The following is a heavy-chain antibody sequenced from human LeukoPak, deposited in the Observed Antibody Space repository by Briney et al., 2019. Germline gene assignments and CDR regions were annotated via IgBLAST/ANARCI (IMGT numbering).Heavy chain of an antibody. Sequence: PSETLSLTCAVSGYSISSAYYWGWIRQPPGKGPEWIGGLFHGETTYYNPSLESRVTISVDPSKNQFSLKLSSVTAADTAVYYCARVASSWYWDDYWGQGTLVTVSS. J-gene: IGHJ4*02. CDR2: LFHGETT. CDR1: GYSISSAYY. CDR3: ARVASSWYWDDY. V-gene: IGHV4-38-2*01. D-gene: IGHD6-13*01.